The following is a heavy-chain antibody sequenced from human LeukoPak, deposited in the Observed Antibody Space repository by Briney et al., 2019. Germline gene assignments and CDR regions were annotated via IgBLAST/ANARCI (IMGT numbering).Heavy chain of an antibody. V-gene: IGHV5-51*01. Sequence: GESLKISCKGSGYTFTKYWIGWVRQMSGKGLEWMGIIYPGDSDTRDSPSFQGQVTMSVDKSISTAYLQWRSRKASDTAMYYCARGSVDTAMTFDYWGQGTLVTVSS. CDR1: GYTFTKYW. CDR3: ARGSVDTAMTFDY. D-gene: IGHD5-18*01. J-gene: IGHJ4*02. CDR2: IYPGDSDT.